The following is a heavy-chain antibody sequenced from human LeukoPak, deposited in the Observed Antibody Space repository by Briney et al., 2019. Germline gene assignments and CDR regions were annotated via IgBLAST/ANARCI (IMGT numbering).Heavy chain of an antibody. CDR2: ISSGSGRNI. J-gene: IGHJ4*02. V-gene: IGHV3-48*03. CDR3: AKGTYSSSPRDY. D-gene: IGHD6-6*01. CDR1: GFTFRSYE. Sequence: GGSLRLSCAASGFTFRSYEMSWVRQAPGKGLEWISYISSGSGRNIYYADSVKGRFTISRDNAKNSLYLQMNSLRAEDSGVYFCAKGTYSSSPRDYWGQGTLVTVSS.